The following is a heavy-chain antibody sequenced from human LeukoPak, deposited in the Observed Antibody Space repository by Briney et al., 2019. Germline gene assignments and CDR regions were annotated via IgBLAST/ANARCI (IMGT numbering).Heavy chain of an antibody. V-gene: IGHV3-30*18. J-gene: IGHJ4*02. CDR2: ISYDGSNE. Sequence: GGSLRLSCAASGFTFSSYGMHWVRQAPGKGLEWVAVISYDGSNENYADSVKGRFTISRDNSKNTLYLQMNSLRAEDTAVYYCAKDAAYYYGSGSYQGYWGQGTLVTVSS. CDR3: AKDAAYYYGSGSYQGY. D-gene: IGHD3-10*01. CDR1: GFTFSSYG.